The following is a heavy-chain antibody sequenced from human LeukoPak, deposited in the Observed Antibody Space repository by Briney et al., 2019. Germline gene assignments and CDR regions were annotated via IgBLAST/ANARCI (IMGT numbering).Heavy chain of an antibody. J-gene: IGHJ4*02. D-gene: IGHD6-19*01. V-gene: IGHV3-30*18. CDR2: ISYDGSHK. CDR3: AKDASDSSGWYYFDY. CDR1: GFTFSSYG. Sequence: GGSLRLSCAASGFTFSSYGMHWVRQAPGKGLEWVAVISYDGSHKYYADSVKGRLIISRDNSKNTLYLQMNSLRAEDTAVYYRAKDASDSSGWYYFDYWGQGTLVTVSS.